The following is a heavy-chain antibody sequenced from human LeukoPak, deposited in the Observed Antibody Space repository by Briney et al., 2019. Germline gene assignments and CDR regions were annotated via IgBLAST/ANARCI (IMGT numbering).Heavy chain of an antibody. CDR3: VRHNHMDV. CDR2: VNPSGGST. J-gene: IGHJ6*02. CDR1: GYTFTTYS. V-gene: IGHV1-46*01. Sequence: ASVKVSCTASGYTFTTYSIHWVRQVPGQGLEWMAIVNPSGGSTSYTQKFQGRVTMTRDTSTSTVYMELSSLRSEDTAVYYCVRHNHMDVWGQGTTVTVSS.